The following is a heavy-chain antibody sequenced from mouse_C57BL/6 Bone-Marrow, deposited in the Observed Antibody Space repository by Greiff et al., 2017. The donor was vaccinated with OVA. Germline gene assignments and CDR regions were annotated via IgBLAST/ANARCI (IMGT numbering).Heavy chain of an antibody. V-gene: IGHV5-17*01. CDR3: ARGARFAY. J-gene: IGHJ3*01. CDR2: ISSGSSTI. CDR1: GFTFSDYG. Sequence: EVKVEESGGGLVKPGGSLKLSCAASGFTFSDYGMHWVRQAPEKGLEWVAYISSGSSTIYYADTVKGRFTISSDNAKNTLLLQMISLRSVDTAMYYCARGARFAYWGQGTLVTVSA.